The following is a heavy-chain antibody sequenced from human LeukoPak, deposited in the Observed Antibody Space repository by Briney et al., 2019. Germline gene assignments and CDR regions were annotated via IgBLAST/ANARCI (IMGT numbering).Heavy chain of an antibody. CDR1: GGSISSYY. V-gene: IGHV4-4*07. CDR2: IYTTGST. D-gene: IGHD5-18*01. CDR3: ARDRHVDTPMVEAFDI. Sequence: SETLSLTCTVSGGSISSYYWSWIRQPAGKGLEWIGRIYTTGSTKYNPSLKSRVTMSVDTSKNQFSPKLSSVTAADTAVYYCARDRHVDTPMVEAFDIWGQGTMVTVSS. J-gene: IGHJ3*02.